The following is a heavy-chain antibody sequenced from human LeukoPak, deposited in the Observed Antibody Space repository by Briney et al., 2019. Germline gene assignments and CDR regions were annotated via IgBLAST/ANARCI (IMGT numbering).Heavy chain of an antibody. CDR3: ASGGYDSSGSRYYFDY. J-gene: IGHJ4*02. V-gene: IGHV1-46*01. D-gene: IGHD3-22*01. Sequence: ASVKVSCKASGYTFTSYYMHWVRQAPGQGLEWMGIINPSGGSTSYAQKFQGRVTMTRDMSTSTVYMELSSLRSEDTAVYYCASGGYDSSGSRYYFDYWGQGTLVTVSS. CDR2: INPSGGST. CDR1: GYTFTSYY.